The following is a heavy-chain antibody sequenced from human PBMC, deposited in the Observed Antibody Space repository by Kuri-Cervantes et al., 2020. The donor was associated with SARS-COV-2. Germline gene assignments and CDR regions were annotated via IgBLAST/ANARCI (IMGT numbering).Heavy chain of an antibody. CDR3: AVSSPGDHYYFVYV. J-gene: IGHJ6*03. D-gene: IGHD1-26*01. V-gene: IGHV4-39*01. Sequence: SETLSLTCSVSSGSIRSSSFYWGWVRQPPGKGLEWIGSIYYTGDTFYNPSLKSRAPISIDTSRSQFSLKLSSVTAADTAVYYCAVSSPGDHYYFVYVWGKGATVTVSS. CDR2: IYYTGDT. CDR1: SGSIRSSSFY.